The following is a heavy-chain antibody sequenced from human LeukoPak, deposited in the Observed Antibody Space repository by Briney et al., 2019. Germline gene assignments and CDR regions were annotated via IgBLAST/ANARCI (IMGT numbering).Heavy chain of an antibody. D-gene: IGHD3-22*01. Sequence: SETLSLTCTVSGDSINSLDLWSWVRQPPGQGLEWIGEMYLSGTTHSNPSVKSRVTISIDKSKNQFFLNLSSATAADTAVYYCAGLVGRYSSGLYYYYFDYWGQGTLVTVSS. CDR2: MYLSGTT. V-gene: IGHV4-4*02. CDR3: AGLVGRYSSGLYYYYFDY. CDR1: GDSINSLDL. J-gene: IGHJ4*02.